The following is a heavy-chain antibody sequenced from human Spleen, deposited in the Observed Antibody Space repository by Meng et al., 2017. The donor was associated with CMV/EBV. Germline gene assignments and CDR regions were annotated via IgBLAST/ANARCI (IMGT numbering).Heavy chain of an antibody. CDR1: GGSIRSDSYY. J-gene: IGHJ5*02. D-gene: IGHD5-24*01. Sequence: SQTLSLICTVSGGSIRSDSYYWGWIRQAPGKGLEWIGSMFYSGSTYKNPSLKSRITISVDTSKNQFSLKLSSVTAADTAVYFCARDNTIYNWFDPWGQGTLVTVSS. CDR3: ARDNTIYNWFDP. V-gene: IGHV4-39*07. CDR2: MFYSGST.